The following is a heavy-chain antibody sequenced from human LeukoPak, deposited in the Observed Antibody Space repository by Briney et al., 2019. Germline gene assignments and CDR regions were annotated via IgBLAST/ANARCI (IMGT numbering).Heavy chain of an antibody. D-gene: IGHD3-10*01. V-gene: IGHV4-39*07. CDR1: GGSISTSNYY. J-gene: IGHJ4*02. CDR2: IYTSGST. Sequence: SETLSLTCTVSGGSISTSNYYWGWIRQPPGKGLEWIGRIYTSGSTNYNPSLKSRVTISVDTSKNQFSLKLSSVTAADTAVYYCAGEIMVRGVTPEYYFDYWGQGTLVTVSS. CDR3: AGEIMVRGVTPEYYFDY.